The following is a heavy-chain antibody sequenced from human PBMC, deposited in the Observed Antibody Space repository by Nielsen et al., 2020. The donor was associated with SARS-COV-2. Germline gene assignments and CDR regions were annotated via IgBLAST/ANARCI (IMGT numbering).Heavy chain of an antibody. Sequence: GESLKISCAASGFTFSSYGMHWVRQAPGKGLEWVAFIRYDGSNKYYADSVKGRFTISRDNSKNTLYLQMNSLRAEDTAEYYCAKDRRHSYGTFDYWGQGTLVTVSS. V-gene: IGHV3-30*02. D-gene: IGHD5-18*01. CDR3: AKDRRHSYGTFDY. J-gene: IGHJ4*02. CDR2: IRYDGSNK. CDR1: GFTFSSYG.